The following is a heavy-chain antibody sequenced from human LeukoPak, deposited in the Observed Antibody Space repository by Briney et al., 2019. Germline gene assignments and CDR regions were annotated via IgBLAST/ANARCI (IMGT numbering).Heavy chain of an antibody. Sequence: GSLRLSCTASGFTFSSYWMSWVRQAPGNGLEWVANIKQDGSEKFYVDSVKGRFTISRDNAKNSVYLEMSSLSADDTAVYYCARDGVRHSSSWYRDYWGQGTLVTVSS. V-gene: IGHV3-7*01. CDR2: IKQDGSEK. J-gene: IGHJ4*02. CDR1: GFTFSSYW. CDR3: ARDGVRHSSSWYRDY. D-gene: IGHD6-13*01.